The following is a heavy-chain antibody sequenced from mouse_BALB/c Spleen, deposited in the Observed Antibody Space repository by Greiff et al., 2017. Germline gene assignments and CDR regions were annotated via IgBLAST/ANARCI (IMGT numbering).Heavy chain of an antibody. CDR1: GYAFTNYL. CDR2: INPGSGGT. V-gene: IGHV1-54*01. D-gene: IGHD2-10*02. J-gene: IGHJ3*01. Sequence: QVHVKQSGAELVRPGTSVKVSCKASGYAFTNYLIEWVKQRPGQGLEWIGVINPGSGGTNYNEKFKGKATLTADKSSSTAYMQLSSLTSDDSAVYFCARPYGNYEGFAYWGQGTLVTVSA. CDR3: ARPYGNYEGFAY.